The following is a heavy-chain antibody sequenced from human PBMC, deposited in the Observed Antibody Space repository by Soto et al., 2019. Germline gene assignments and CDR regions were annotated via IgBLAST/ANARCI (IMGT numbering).Heavy chain of an antibody. CDR1: GFTFSSYG. D-gene: IGHD1-26*01. CDR2: IWYDGSNK. Sequence: GGSLRLSCAASGFTFSSYGMHWVRQAPGKGLEWVAVIWYDGSNKYYADSVKGRFTISRDNSKNTLYLQMNSLRAEDTAVYYCAREPHMGQIVGADHDAFDIWGQGTMVTVSS. J-gene: IGHJ3*02. CDR3: AREPHMGQIVGADHDAFDI. V-gene: IGHV3-33*01.